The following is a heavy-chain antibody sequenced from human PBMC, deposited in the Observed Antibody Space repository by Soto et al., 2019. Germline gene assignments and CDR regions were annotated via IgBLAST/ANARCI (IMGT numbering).Heavy chain of an antibody. CDR1: GYLFSSHW. V-gene: IGHV5-51*01. CDR3: ARRPLRVSITGTFFDY. CDR2: IFPGDSDT. Sequence: GESLKISCKGSGYLFSSHWIGWVRQMPGKGLEWMGSIFPGDSDTRYSPSFQGQVTISADKSINTAYLQWSSLKALDTAMYYCARRPLRVSITGTFFDYWGQGTLVTVSS. J-gene: IGHJ4*02. D-gene: IGHD1-1*01.